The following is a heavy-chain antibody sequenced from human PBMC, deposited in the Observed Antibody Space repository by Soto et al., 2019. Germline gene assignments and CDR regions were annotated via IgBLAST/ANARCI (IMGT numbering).Heavy chain of an antibody. CDR1: GYNFTAFW. CDR2: IDPSDSYT. Sequence: PGESLKISCKASGYNFTAFWIHWVSQMPGKGLEWLGKIDPSDSYTNYSPSFEGHVTISTDNAITTAYLQWSSLRASDTALYFCARVHKNWFDSWAQGTMVTVSS. CDR3: ARVHKNWFDS. J-gene: IGHJ5*01. V-gene: IGHV5-10-1*01.